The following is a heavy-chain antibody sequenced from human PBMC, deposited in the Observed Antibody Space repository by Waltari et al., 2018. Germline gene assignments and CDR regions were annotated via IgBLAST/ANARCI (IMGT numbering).Heavy chain of an antibody. J-gene: IGHJ4*02. CDR1: GFTVSSNY. CDR3: AKEIGVVAGTMVAGFDY. Sequence: EVQLVESGGGLIQPGGSLRLSCAASGFTVSSNYMSWVRQAPGKGLEWVSVIYSGGSTYYADSVKGRFTISRDNSKNTLYLQMNSLRAEDTAVYYCAKEIGVVAGTMVAGFDYWGQGTLVTVSS. V-gene: IGHV3-53*01. CDR2: IYSGGST. D-gene: IGHD6-19*01.